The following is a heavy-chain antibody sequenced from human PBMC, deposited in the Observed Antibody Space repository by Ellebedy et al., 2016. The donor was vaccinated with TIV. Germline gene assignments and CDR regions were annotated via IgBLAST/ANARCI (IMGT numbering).Heavy chain of an antibody. CDR3: AITKWVNFEN. CDR2: AIDSGGVT. Sequence: PGGSLRLSCAASGFTFSNYAMTWVRRAPGKGLEWVSLAIDSGGVTYYADSVKGRFTISRDNSKNTLYLQMNSLRADDKAVYYCAITKWVNFENWGLGTQVTVSS. CDR1: GFTFSNYA. V-gene: IGHV3-23*01. D-gene: IGHD4-11*01. J-gene: IGHJ4*02.